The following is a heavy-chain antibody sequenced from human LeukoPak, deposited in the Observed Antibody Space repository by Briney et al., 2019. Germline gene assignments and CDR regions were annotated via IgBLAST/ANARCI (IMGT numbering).Heavy chain of an antibody. J-gene: IGHJ4*02. CDR1: GYSFTSYW. CDR3: ARRDWQVNRGCFFDY. CDR2: IYPGDSDT. D-gene: IGHD3-16*01. V-gene: IGHV5-51*01. Sequence: GESLKISCKGSGYSFTSYWIGWVRQMPGKGLEWMGIIYPGDSDTRYSPSFQGQVTISADKSVSTAYLQWSSLKASDTAIYYCARRDWQVNRGCFFDYWGQGTVVTVSS.